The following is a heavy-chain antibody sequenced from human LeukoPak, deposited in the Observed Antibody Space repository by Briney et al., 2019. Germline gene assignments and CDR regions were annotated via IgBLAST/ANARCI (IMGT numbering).Heavy chain of an antibody. CDR3: ARVDEEQWLVYSYDEYFQH. J-gene: IGHJ1*01. Sequence: PGGSLRLSCAASGFTFSSHWMHWVRQAPGKGLVWVSRINSDGSSTSYADSVKGRFTISRDNAKNTLYLQMNSLRAEDTAVYYCARVDEEQWLVYSYDEYFQHWGQGTLVTVSS. CDR1: GFTFSSHW. D-gene: IGHD6-19*01. CDR2: INSDGSST. V-gene: IGHV3-74*01.